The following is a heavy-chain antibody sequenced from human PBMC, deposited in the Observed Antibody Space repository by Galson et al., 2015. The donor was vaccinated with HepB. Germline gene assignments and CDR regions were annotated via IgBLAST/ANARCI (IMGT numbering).Heavy chain of an antibody. CDR3: AGEGYSQDLKEFDY. Sequence: SVKVSCKASGYFFIDNYMHWVRQAPGQGLEWVGGLNPISGNAKYAQKFQGRVTMTRDTSISTVYMELSSLRSDDTAMYYCAGEGYSQDLKEFDYWGQGTLVTVSS. CDR1: GYFFIDNY. V-gene: IGHV1-2*02. CDR2: LNPISGNA. D-gene: IGHD5-18*01. J-gene: IGHJ4*02.